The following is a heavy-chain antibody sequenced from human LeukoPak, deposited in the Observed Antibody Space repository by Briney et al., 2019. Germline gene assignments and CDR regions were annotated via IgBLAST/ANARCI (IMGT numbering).Heavy chain of an antibody. CDR3: ARSYYDSSGYFQH. D-gene: IGHD3-22*01. Sequence: SVKVSFKASGGTFSSYAISLVRQAPGQGLEWMGRIIPIFGTANDAQKFKGRVTITTDESTSTAYMELSSLRSEDTAVYYCARSYYDSSGYFQHWGQGTLVTVSS. CDR1: GGTFSSYA. CDR2: IIPIFGTA. V-gene: IGHV1-69*05. J-gene: IGHJ1*01.